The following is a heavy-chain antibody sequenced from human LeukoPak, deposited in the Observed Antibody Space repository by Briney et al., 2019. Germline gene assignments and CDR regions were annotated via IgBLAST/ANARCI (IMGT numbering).Heavy chain of an antibody. Sequence: SETLSLTCPVPGASISSYYWSWIRQPAGKGLEWIGRIYTSGSTNYNPSLKSRVTMSADTSKNQFSLKLSSVTAADTAVYYCARVPRSYYYYYYMDVWGKGTTVTVSS. CDR2: IYTSGST. V-gene: IGHV4-4*07. CDR3: ARVPRSYYYYYYMDV. J-gene: IGHJ6*03. CDR1: GASISSYY.